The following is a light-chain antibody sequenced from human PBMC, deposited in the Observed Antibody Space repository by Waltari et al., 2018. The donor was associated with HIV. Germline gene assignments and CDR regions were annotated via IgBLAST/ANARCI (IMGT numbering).Light chain of an antibody. CDR3: AAWDDSLIGPV. J-gene: IGLJ3*02. V-gene: IGLV1-44*01. Sequence: QSVLTQPPSASGTHGQRVTISCSGSSSNIGSNTVNWYQQPPGTAPKLLIYSNNQRPSGVPDRLSGSKSGTSASLAISGLQSEDEANYYCAAWDDSLIGPVFGGGTKLTVL. CDR1: SSNIGSNT. CDR2: SNN.